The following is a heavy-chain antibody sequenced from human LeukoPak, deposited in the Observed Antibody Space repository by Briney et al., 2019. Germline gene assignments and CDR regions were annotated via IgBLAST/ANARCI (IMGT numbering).Heavy chain of an antibody. CDR3: TREGVYSPDPSSYHRYAFDV. Sequence: SVKVSCKASGGSFNSYVITWVRQAPGQGLEWMGRIIPILNVANFAQKFQGRVTITADKSTNTAHMELSSLRSEDTAVYYCTREGVYSPDPSSYHRYAFDVWGQGTVVTVSS. D-gene: IGHD3-16*02. V-gene: IGHV1-69*04. J-gene: IGHJ3*01. CDR1: GGSFNSYV. CDR2: IIPILNVA.